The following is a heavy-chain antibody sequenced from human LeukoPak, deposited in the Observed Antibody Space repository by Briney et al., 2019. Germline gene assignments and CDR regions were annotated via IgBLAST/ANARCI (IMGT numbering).Heavy chain of an antibody. Sequence: GGSLRLSCAASGFTFDDYAMHWVRQAPGKGLEWVAGLSRNSGSIDYVDSVKGRFTLSRNKAKKSLYLQMNRLRAEDTALYYCALISSGYYSGSFDYWGQGTLVTVSS. V-gene: IGHV3-9*01. CDR2: LSRNSGSI. J-gene: IGHJ4*02. D-gene: IGHD3-22*01. CDR1: GFTFDDYA. CDR3: ALISSGYYSGSFDY.